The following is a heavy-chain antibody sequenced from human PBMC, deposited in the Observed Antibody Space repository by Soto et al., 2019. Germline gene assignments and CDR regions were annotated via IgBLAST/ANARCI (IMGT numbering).Heavy chain of an antibody. CDR1: GGTFSSYA. J-gene: IGHJ6*02. D-gene: IGHD3-3*01. Sequence: SGKVSCKASGGTFSSYAISWVRQPPGQGLEWRGGIIPIFGTANYAQKFQGRVTITADESTSTAYMELSSLRSEDTAVYYCAARGYDFWTGYSDYYYYGMDVWGQGTTVTVSS. CDR2: IIPIFGTA. CDR3: AARGYDFWTGYSDYYYYGMDV. V-gene: IGHV1-69*13.